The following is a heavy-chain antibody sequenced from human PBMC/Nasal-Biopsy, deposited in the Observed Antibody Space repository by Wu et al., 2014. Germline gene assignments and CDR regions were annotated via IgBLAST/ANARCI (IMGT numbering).Heavy chain of an antibody. V-gene: IGHV3-74*01. D-gene: IGHD2-2*02. CDR2: ANGDGSDT. Sequence: LRLSCAASGFTFTHHWMHWVRQAPGKGLVWVSHANGDGSDTNYADSVKGRFTISRDNAKNTVHLQMNSLRPEDTAVYYCARGHYTVPSTYNWLDPWGQGTLVTVSS. CDR3: ARGHYTVPSTYNWLDP. J-gene: IGHJ5*02. CDR1: GFTFTHHW.